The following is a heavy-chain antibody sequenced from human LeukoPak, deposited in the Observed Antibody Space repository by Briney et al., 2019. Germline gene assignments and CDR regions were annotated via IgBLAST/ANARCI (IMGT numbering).Heavy chain of an antibody. CDR3: ARDPPRWLRFEAQYYFDY. V-gene: IGHV3-33*01. Sequence: GGSLRLSCAASGFTFSSYGMHWVRQAPGKGLEWVAVIWYDGSNKYYADSVKGRFTISRDNSKNTLYLQMNSLRAEDTAVYYCARDPPRWLRFEAQYYFDYWGQGTLVTVSS. D-gene: IGHD5-24*01. J-gene: IGHJ4*02. CDR1: GFTFSSYG. CDR2: IWYDGSNK.